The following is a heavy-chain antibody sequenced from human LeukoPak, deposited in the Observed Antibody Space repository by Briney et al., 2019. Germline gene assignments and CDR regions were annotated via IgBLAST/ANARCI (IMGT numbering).Heavy chain of an antibody. D-gene: IGHD2-2*01. CDR1: GFTFSSYA. Sequence: GGSLRLSCAASGFTFSSYAMSWVRQAPGKGLEWVSAISGSGGSTYYADSVKGRFTISRDNSKNTLNLQMNSLRAEDTAVYYCAKDLWDIVVVPAAPQFWGQGTLVTVSS. CDR2: ISGSGGST. V-gene: IGHV3-23*01. CDR3: AKDLWDIVVVPAAPQF. J-gene: IGHJ4*02.